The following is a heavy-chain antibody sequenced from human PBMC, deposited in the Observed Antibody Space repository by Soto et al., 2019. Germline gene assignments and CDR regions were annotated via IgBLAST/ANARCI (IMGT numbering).Heavy chain of an antibody. CDR3: ASSTYYYDSSGTVGAFDI. J-gene: IGHJ3*02. Sequence: PGESLKISCKGSGYSFTSYWIGWVRQMPGKGLEWMGIIYPGDSDTRYSPSFQGQVTISADKSISTAYLQWSSLKASDTAMYYCASSTYYYDSSGTVGAFDIWGQGTMVTVSS. CDR1: GYSFTSYW. D-gene: IGHD3-22*01. V-gene: IGHV5-51*01. CDR2: IYPGDSDT.